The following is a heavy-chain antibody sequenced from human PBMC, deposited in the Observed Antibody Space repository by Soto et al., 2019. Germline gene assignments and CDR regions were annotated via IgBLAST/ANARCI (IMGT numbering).Heavy chain of an antibody. Sequence: GESLKISCKGSGYSFTSYWIGWVRQMPGKGLEWMGIIYPGDSDTRYSPSFQGQVTISADKSISTAYLQWSSLKASDTAMYYYARQGLRYFDWLLFSYFDYWGQGTLVTVSS. V-gene: IGHV5-51*01. CDR3: ARQGLRYFDWLLFSYFDY. CDR1: GYSFTSYW. CDR2: IYPGDSDT. D-gene: IGHD3-9*01. J-gene: IGHJ4*02.